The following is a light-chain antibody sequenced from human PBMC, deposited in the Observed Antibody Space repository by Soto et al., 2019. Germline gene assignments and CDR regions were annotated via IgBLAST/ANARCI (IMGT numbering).Light chain of an antibody. CDR1: QSISTW. CDR2: KAA. Sequence: DIQMTQSPSTLSASVGDRVTITCRASQSISTWLAWYQQKPGKAPKLLIYKAASVESGVPSRFSGSGSGTEFILTISSLQPDDLATYYCQQYNTFPWTFGQGTKVEIK. V-gene: IGKV1-5*03. J-gene: IGKJ1*01. CDR3: QQYNTFPWT.